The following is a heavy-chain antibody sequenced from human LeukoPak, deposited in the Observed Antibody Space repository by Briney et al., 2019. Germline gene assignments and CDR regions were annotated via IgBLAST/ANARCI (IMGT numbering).Heavy chain of an antibody. CDR3: ARLRLGELSLYYFDY. V-gene: IGHV4-59*01. J-gene: IGHJ4*02. CDR2: IYYSGST. D-gene: IGHD3-16*02. Sequence: SETLSLTCTVSGGSISSYYWSWIRQPPGKGLEWIGYIYYSGSTNYNPSLKGRVTISVDTSKNQFSLKLSSVTAADTAVYYCARLRLGELSLYYFDYWGQGTLVTVSS. CDR1: GGSISSYY.